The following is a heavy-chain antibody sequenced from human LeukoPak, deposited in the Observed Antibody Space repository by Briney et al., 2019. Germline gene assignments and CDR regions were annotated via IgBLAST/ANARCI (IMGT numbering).Heavy chain of an antibody. J-gene: IGHJ4*02. Sequence: GGSLRLSCAASGFTFSSYWMSWVRQAPGKGLEWVANIKQDGSEKYYVDSVKGRFTISRDNAKNALYLQMSSLRVEDTALYYCARKTQAALSDYWGQGTLVTVSS. V-gene: IGHV3-7*05. CDR2: IKQDGSEK. CDR1: GFTFSSYW. D-gene: IGHD2-15*01. CDR3: ARKTQAALSDY.